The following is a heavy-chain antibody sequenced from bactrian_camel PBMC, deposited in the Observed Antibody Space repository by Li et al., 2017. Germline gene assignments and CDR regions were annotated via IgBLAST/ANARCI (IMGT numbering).Heavy chain of an antibody. CDR1: TNRYRNNC. D-gene: IGHD1*01. J-gene: IGHJ4*01. V-gene: IGHV3S53*01. Sequence: HVQLVESGGGSVQAGGSLRLSCAASTNRYRNNCMGWLRQAPGKEREGVAAFDTDGTIIYADAVKGRFTISQDNATKTLYLQMNSLKPEDTAMYYCATDWRGMAWPPHSGDYNYWCQGTQVTVS. CDR2: FDTDGTI. CDR3: ATDWRGMAWPPHSGDYNY.